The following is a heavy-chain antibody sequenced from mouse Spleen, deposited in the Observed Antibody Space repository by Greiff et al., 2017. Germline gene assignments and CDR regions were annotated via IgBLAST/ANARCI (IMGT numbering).Heavy chain of an antibody. Sequence: EVKLVESGGGLVKPGGSLKLSCAASGFTFSSYAMSWVRQTPEKRLEWVATISSGGSYTYYPDSVKGRFTISRDNAKNTLYLQMSSLRSEDTAMYYCARPDYYGSSYDYWGQGTTLTVSS. CDR3: ARPDYYGSSYDY. J-gene: IGHJ2*01. CDR1: GFTFSSYA. CDR2: ISSGGSYT. V-gene: IGHV5-9-1*01. D-gene: IGHD1-1*01.